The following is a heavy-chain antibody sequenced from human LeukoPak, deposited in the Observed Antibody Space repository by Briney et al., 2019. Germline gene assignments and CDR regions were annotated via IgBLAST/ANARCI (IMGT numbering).Heavy chain of an antibody. J-gene: IGHJ3*02. D-gene: IGHD3-22*01. CDR2: ISGSGGST. Sequence: GGSLTLSCAASGFTFSSYAMSWVRQPPGKGLEWVSAISGSGGSTYNADSVKGRFTISRDNSKNTLYLQMNSVRAEHTAVYYCVKDGGDDSSGYDAFDIWGQGTMVTVSS. V-gene: IGHV3-23*01. CDR1: GFTFSSYA. CDR3: VKDGGDDSSGYDAFDI.